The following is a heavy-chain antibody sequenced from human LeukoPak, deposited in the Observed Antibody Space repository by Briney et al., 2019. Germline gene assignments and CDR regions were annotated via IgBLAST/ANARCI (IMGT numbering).Heavy chain of an antibody. CDR1: GFIFSSYS. Sequence: GGSLRLSCAASGFIFSSYSMNWVRQAPGKGLEWVSSISSSSTYIYYADSVKGRFTISRDNAKNSLYLQMNSLRAEDTAEYYCARESGWPYYYYYYMDVWGKGTTVTVCS. CDR2: ISSSSTYI. D-gene: IGHD6-19*01. J-gene: IGHJ6*03. V-gene: IGHV3-21*01. CDR3: ARESGWPYYYYYYMDV.